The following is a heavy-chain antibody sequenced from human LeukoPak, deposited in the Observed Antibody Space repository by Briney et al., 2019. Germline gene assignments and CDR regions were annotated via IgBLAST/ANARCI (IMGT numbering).Heavy chain of an antibody. V-gene: IGHV3-48*04. Sequence: GGSLRLSCAASGLTFSTYNMHWVRQAPGKGLEWVSYISSTSITIYYADSVKGRFIISRDNAKNSLFLHMNSLRAEDTAVYYCASLLYSGRRGVDYWGQGTLVTVSS. J-gene: IGHJ4*02. D-gene: IGHD6-19*01. CDR3: ASLLYSGRRGVDY. CDR1: GLTFSTYN. CDR2: ISSTSITI.